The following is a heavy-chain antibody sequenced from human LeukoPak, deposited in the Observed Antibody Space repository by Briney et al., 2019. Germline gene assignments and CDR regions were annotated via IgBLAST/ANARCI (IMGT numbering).Heavy chain of an antibody. CDR3: ARGLTIWFGEPDYYYYYMDV. D-gene: IGHD3-10*01. CDR1: GYTSTSYD. CDR2: MNPNSGNT. J-gene: IGHJ6*03. V-gene: IGHV1-8*01. Sequence: ASVKVSCKASGYTSTSYDINWVRQATGQGLEWMGWMNPNSGNTGYAQKFQGRVTMTRNTSISTAYMELSSLRSEDTAVYYCARGLTIWFGEPDYYYYYMDVWGKGTTVTVSS.